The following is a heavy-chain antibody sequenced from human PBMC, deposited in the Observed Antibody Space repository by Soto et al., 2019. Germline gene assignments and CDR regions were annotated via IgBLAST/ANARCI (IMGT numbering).Heavy chain of an antibody. V-gene: IGHV4-39*01. CDR2: IYYSGST. D-gene: IGHD3-3*01. Sequence: SETLSLTCTVSGGSISSSSYYWGWIRQPPGKGLEWIGSIYYSGSTYYNPSLKSRVTISVDTSKNQFSLKLSSVTAADTAVYYCARHHDFWSGYKIRAYYGMDVWGQGTTVT. CDR1: GGSISSSSYY. J-gene: IGHJ6*02. CDR3: ARHHDFWSGYKIRAYYGMDV.